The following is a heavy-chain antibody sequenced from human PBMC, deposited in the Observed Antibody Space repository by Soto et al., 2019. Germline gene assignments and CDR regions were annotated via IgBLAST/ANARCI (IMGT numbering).Heavy chain of an antibody. D-gene: IGHD3-22*01. CDR3: VHSSGYDSSAYYYEDAFDI. CDR1: GFSLGTGGVG. J-gene: IGHJ3*02. CDR2: IYWDDDK. V-gene: IGHV2-5*02. Sequence: QITLKESGPTLVKPTQTLTLTCTFSGFSLGTGGVGVGWIRQPPGEALEWLALIYWDDDKRYSPSLKSRLTITKDTSKNQVVLTMTNMGPVDTATYYCVHSSGYDSSAYYYEDAFDIWGQGTMVTVSS.